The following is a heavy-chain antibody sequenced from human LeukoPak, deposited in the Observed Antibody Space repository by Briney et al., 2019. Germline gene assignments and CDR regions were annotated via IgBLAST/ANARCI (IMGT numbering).Heavy chain of an antibody. J-gene: IGHJ3*02. CDR1: GFTFSSYA. CDR2: ISYDGSNK. CDR3: ARDPLEWAKRAFDI. D-gene: IGHD3-3*01. V-gene: IGHV3-30-3*01. Sequence: PGGSLRLSCAASGFTFSSYAMHWVRQAPGKGLEWVAVISYDGSNKYYADSVKGRFTISRDNSKNTLYLQMNSLRAEDTAVYYCARDPLEWAKRAFDIWGQGTMVTVSS.